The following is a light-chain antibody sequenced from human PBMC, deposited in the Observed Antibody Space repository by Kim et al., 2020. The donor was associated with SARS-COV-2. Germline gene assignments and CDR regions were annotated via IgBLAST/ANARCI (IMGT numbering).Light chain of an antibody. V-gene: IGKV1-5*03. Sequence: ASVGDTVTITRRASQDVQNWLAWYQQKPGQVPRLLIEKAFNLQYGVPARFRGSTSGTDFTLTITTLQPDDFATYYCQQYHTHSTFGQGTKVDIK. J-gene: IGKJ1*01. CDR1: QDVQNW. CDR3: QQYHTHST. CDR2: KAF.